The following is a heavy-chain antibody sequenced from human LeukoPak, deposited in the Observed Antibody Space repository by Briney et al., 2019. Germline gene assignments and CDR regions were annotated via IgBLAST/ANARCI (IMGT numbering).Heavy chain of an antibody. J-gene: IGHJ4*02. V-gene: IGHV3-30*02. CDR1: GFTLSSYG. D-gene: IGHD6-13*01. Sequence: PGGSLRLSCAASGFTLSSYGMHWVRQAPGKGLEWVAFIRYDGSNKYYADSVKGRFTISRDNAKNSLYLQMNSLRAEDTAVYYCARVMSAAGTEWGQGTLVTVSS. CDR2: IRYDGSNK. CDR3: ARVMSAAGTE.